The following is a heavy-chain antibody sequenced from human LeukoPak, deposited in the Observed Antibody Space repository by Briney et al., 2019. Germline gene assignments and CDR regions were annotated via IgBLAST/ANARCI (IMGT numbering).Heavy chain of an antibody. V-gene: IGHV3-74*01. J-gene: IGHJ4*02. CDR3: ATKQWLAPPPDS. CDR1: GFTFSKYC. Sequence: GGSLRLSCAASGFTFSKYCMLWVRQAPGKGLESVSRINTDGTVTTYADSVKGRFTVSRDNADNTMFLQMNSVREEDTAVYYCATKQWLAPPPDSWGQGTPVTVSS. D-gene: IGHD6-19*01. CDR2: INTDGTVT.